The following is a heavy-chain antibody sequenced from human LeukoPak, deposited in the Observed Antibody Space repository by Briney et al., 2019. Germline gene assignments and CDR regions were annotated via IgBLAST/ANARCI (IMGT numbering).Heavy chain of an antibody. CDR1: GYTFTSYD. J-gene: IGHJ4*02. Sequence: GAPVKVSCKASGYTFTSYDINWVRQATGQGLEWMGWISAYNGNTNYAQKLQGRVTMTTDTSTSTAYMELRSLRSDDTAVYYCARVGKTGYSSSWCFDYWGQGTLVTVSS. D-gene: IGHD6-13*01. CDR3: ARVGKTGYSSSWCFDY. CDR2: ISAYNGNT. V-gene: IGHV1-18*01.